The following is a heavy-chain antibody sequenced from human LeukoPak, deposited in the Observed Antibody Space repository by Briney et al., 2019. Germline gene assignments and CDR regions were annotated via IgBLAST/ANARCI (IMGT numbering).Heavy chain of an antibody. CDR1: GGSFSGYY. J-gene: IGHJ4*02. V-gene: IGHV4-59*01. CDR3: ARMATIRGDGYHFDF. CDR2: IRSSGSI. Sequence: SETLSLTCAVYGGSFSGYYWSWIRQSPEKGLEWIAYIRSSGSINYNPSLWSRATISLDTSKNQFSLRLTSVTAADTAVYYCARMATIRGDGYHFDFWGQGTLVTVSS. D-gene: IGHD5-24*01.